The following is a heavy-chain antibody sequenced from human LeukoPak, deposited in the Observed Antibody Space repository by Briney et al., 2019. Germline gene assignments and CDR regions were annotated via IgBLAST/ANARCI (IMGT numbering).Heavy chain of an antibody. V-gene: IGHV4-59*01. CDR3: ARAGENDAFDI. CDR1: GGSISSYY. J-gene: IGHJ3*02. CDR2: IYYSGST. D-gene: IGHD7-27*01. Sequence: SETLSLTCTVSGGSISSYYWSWIRQPPGKGLEWIGYIYYSGSTNYNPSLKSRVTISVDTSKNQFSLKLSSETAADTAVYYCARAGENDAFDIWGQGTMVTVSS.